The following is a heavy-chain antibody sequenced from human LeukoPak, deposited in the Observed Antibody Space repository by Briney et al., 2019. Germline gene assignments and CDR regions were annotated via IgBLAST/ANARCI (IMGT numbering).Heavy chain of an antibody. Sequence: GGSLRLSCLASGFTFSDYWMSWLRQAPGKGLEWVANIKTDGTETYYLDSVKGRFTFSRDNAKNSVYLQMSSLRVDDTAVYYCARERYYGSGSRTFDYWGQGTLVTVSS. V-gene: IGHV3-7*01. CDR2: IKTDGTET. D-gene: IGHD3-10*01. J-gene: IGHJ4*02. CDR1: GFTFSDYW. CDR3: ARERYYGSGSRTFDY.